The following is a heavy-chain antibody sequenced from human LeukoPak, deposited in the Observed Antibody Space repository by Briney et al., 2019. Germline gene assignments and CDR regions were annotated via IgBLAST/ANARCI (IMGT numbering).Heavy chain of an antibody. Sequence: GGSLRLSCAASGFTFNNYGMSWVRQAPGRGLEWVSAISRDGGDTFYADSVKGRFTISRDNSKNTVYLQMNSLRAEDTALYYCAKLGHTSGYYARHSDYWGQGTLVTVSS. J-gene: IGHJ4*02. CDR3: AKLGHTSGYYARHSDY. D-gene: IGHD3-22*01. CDR1: GFTFNNYG. CDR2: ISRDGGDT. V-gene: IGHV3-23*01.